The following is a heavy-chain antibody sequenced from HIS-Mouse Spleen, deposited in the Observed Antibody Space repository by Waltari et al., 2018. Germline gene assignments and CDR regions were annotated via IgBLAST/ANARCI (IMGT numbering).Heavy chain of an antibody. Sequence: QLQLQESGPGLVKPSETLSLTCTVSGGSISSSSYYLGWVRQPPGKGPGWSGRIYYSGSNYSTPSLKSRVTISVDTSKNQFSLKLSSVTAADTAVYYGAREIPYSSSWYDWYFDLWGRGTLVTVSS. CDR3: AREIPYSSSWYDWYFDL. D-gene: IGHD6-13*01. CDR2: IYYSGSN. J-gene: IGHJ2*01. V-gene: IGHV4-39*07. CDR1: GGSISSSSYY.